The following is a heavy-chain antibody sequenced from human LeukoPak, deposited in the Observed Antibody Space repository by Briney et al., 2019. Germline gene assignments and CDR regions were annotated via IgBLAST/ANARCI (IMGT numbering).Heavy chain of an antibody. D-gene: IGHD6-13*01. J-gene: IGHJ4*02. V-gene: IGHV4-59*01. Sequence: SETLSLTFTVSGGSISSYYWSWIRQPPGKGLEWIGYIYYSGSTNYNPSLKSRVTISVDTSKNQFSLKLSSVTAADTAVYYCARASSWYSYFDYWGQGTLVTVSS. CDR3: ARASSWYSYFDY. CDR1: GGSISSYY. CDR2: IYYSGST.